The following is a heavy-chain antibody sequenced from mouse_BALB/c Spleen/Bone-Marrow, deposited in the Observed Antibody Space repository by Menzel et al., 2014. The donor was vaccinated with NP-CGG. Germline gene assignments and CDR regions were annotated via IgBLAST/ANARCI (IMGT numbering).Heavy chain of an antibody. J-gene: IGHJ1*01. CDR3: ARYYDYDWYFDV. Sequence: QVQLQQSGPELVKPGASVKMSCKASGYTFTDYVISWVKQRTGQGLEWIGEIYPGSGSTYYNEMFKGKATLTADKSSNTAYMQLSSLTSEDSAVYFCARYYDYDWYFDVWGAGTTVTVSS. V-gene: IGHV1-77*01. D-gene: IGHD2-4*01. CDR1: GYTFTDYV. CDR2: IYPGSGST.